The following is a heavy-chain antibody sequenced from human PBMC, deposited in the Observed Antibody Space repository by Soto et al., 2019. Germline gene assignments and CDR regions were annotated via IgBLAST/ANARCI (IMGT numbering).Heavy chain of an antibody. D-gene: IGHD2-8*01. J-gene: IGHJ4*01. Sequence: GGSLRLSCAASGFTFSNYGMHWVRQAPGKGLEWVAVIWFDGSNKYYVDSVRGRFTISRDSSKNTVYLQMNSLRAEDTAVYYCARDNGPTDVSRNFDYWGQGTLVTVSS. V-gene: IGHV3-33*01. CDR2: IWFDGSNK. CDR1: GFTFSNYG. CDR3: ARDNGPTDVSRNFDY.